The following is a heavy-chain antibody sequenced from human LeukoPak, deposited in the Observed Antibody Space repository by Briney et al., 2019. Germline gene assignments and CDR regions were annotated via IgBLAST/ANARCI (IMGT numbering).Heavy chain of an antibody. CDR1: GFTFSXXX. D-gene: IGHD3-16*02. V-gene: IGHV3-23*01. Sequence: SXXAXGFTFSXXXMNWXXQAXGXXXXXXXTXXXNGGSTYYAASVKGRFTVSRDNSANTLSLQMNSLRVADTAIYYCVREDYAYVSGTYRHWFDPWGQGTLVTVSS. CDR2: XXXNGGST. CDR3: VREDYAYVSGTYRHWFDP. J-gene: IGHJ5*02.